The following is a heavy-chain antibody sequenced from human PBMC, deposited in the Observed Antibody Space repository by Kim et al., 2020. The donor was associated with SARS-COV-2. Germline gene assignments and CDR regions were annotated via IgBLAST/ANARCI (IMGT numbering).Heavy chain of an antibody. J-gene: IGHJ2*01. CDR3: ARDSTEYQLLYWYFDL. D-gene: IGHD2-2*01. CDR2: INSDGSST. V-gene: IGHV3-74*01. Sequence: GGSLRLSCAASGFTFSSYWMHWVRQAPGKGLVWVSRINSDGSSTSYADSVKGRFTISRDNAKNTLYLQMNSLRAEDTAVYYCARDSTEYQLLYWYFDLWGRGTLVTVSS. CDR1: GFTFSSYW.